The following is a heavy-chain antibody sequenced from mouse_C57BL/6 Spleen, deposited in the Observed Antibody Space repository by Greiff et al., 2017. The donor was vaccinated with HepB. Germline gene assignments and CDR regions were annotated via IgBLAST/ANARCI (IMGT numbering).Heavy chain of an antibody. CDR1: GFTFTDYY. D-gene: IGHD1-1*01. V-gene: IGHV7-3*01. CDR3: ARYYYYGSSRGYFDV. Sequence: EVQLVESGGGLVQPGGSLSLSCAASGFTFTDYYMSWVRQPPGKALEWLGFIRNKANGYTTEYSASVKGRFTISRDNSQSILYLQMNALRAEDSATYYCARYYYYGSSRGYFDVWGTGTTVTVSS. CDR2: IRNKANGYTT. J-gene: IGHJ1*03.